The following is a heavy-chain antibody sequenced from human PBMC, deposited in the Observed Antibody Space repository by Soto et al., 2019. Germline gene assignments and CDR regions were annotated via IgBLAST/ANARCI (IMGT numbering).Heavy chain of an antibody. Sequence: PGESLKISCKGSGYSFTSYWIVWARQMPGKGLEWMGIIYPGDSDTRYSPSFQGQVTISADKSISTAYLQWSSLKASDTAMYYCARTAAAGKYYNGMDVWGQGTTVTVS. J-gene: IGHJ6*02. D-gene: IGHD6-13*01. V-gene: IGHV5-51*01. CDR3: ARTAAAGKYYNGMDV. CDR1: GYSFTSYW. CDR2: IYPGDSDT.